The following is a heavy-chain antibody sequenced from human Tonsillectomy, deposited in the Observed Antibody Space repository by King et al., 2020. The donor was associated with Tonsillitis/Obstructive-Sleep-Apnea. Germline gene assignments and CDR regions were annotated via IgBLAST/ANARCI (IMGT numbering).Heavy chain of an antibody. CDR2: IYHSGGS. Sequence: QLQESGPGLVKPSGTLSLTCAVSGGSISSSNWWGWVRQPPGKGLEWMGEIYHSGGSNYNPALKSLVTISVDKSKNQFSLKLSSVTAADTAVYYCATMTGAHMDVWGKGTTVTVSS. CDR1: GGSISSSNW. D-gene: IGHD3-9*01. J-gene: IGHJ6*03. V-gene: IGHV4-4*02. CDR3: ATMTGAHMDV.